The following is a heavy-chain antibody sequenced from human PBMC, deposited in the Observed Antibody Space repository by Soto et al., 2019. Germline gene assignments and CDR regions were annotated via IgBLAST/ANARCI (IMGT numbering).Heavy chain of an antibody. D-gene: IGHD1-1*01. CDR1: GYTFTRYD. CDR2: MNPNSGNT. CDR3: ARDMGRLHEGDAFDI. J-gene: IGHJ3*02. V-gene: IGHV1-8*01. Sequence: ASVKLSCKASGYTFTRYDINWVRQATGQGLEWMGWMNPNSGNTGYAQKFQGRVTMTRNTSISTAYMELSSLRSEDTAVYYCARDMGRLHEGDAFDIWGQGTMVTVSS.